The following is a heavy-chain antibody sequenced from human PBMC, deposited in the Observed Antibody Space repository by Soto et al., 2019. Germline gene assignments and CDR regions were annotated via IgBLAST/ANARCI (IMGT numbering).Heavy chain of an antibody. CDR1: GFTFSSYA. CDR3: AKDSSSWYHYYYGMYV. J-gene: IGHJ6*02. CDR2: ISYDGSNK. D-gene: IGHD6-13*01. Sequence: GGSLRLSCAASGFTFSSYAMHWVRQAPGKGLEWVAVISYDGSNKYYADSVKGRFTISRDNSKNTLYLQMNSLRAEDTAVYYCAKDSSSWYHYYYGMYVWGQGTTVTVSS. V-gene: IGHV3-30-3*01.